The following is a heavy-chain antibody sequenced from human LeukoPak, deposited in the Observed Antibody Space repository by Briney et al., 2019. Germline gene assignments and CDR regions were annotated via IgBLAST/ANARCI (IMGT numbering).Heavy chain of an antibody. Sequence: GGSLRLSCAASGFTFSSYSMNWVRQAPGKGLEWVSYISSSSSTIYYADSVKGRFTISRDNAKNSLYLQMNSLRAEDTAVYYCARGEGYSSSQDFDYWGQGTLVTVSS. J-gene: IGHJ4*02. V-gene: IGHV3-48*04. CDR1: GFTFSSYS. CDR3: ARGEGYSSSQDFDY. CDR2: ISSSSSTI. D-gene: IGHD6-6*01.